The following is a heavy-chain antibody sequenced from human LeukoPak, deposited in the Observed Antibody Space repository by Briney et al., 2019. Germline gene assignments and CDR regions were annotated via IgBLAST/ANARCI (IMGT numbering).Heavy chain of an antibody. D-gene: IGHD5-24*01. CDR3: ARGDVFFDY. J-gene: IGHJ4*02. Sequence: PSETLSLTCSVSGGSISSYYCSWIRQPPGKGLEWIGYISCSGGTKYSPSLKGRVTISLDTSKNQFSLKLSSVTAADTAVYYCARGDVFFDYWGQGTLVTVSS. CDR2: ISCSGGT. V-gene: IGHV4-59*01. CDR1: GGSISSYY.